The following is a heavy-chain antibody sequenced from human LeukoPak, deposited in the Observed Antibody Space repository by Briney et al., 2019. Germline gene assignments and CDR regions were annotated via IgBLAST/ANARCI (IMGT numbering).Heavy chain of an antibody. CDR1: GYTLTELS. J-gene: IGHJ3*02. CDR2: FDPEDGET. V-gene: IGHV1-24*01. Sequence: ASVKVSCKASGYTLTELSMHWVRQAPGKGLEWMGGFDPEDGETIYAQKFQGRVTMTEDTSTDTAYMELSSLRSEDTAVYYCATTFPSMVRGVIITSDAFDIWGQGTMVTVSS. D-gene: IGHD3-10*01. CDR3: ATTFPSMVRGVIITSDAFDI.